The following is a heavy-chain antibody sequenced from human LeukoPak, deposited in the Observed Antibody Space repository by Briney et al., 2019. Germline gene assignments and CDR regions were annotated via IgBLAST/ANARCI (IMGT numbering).Heavy chain of an antibody. CDR3: ARDQAWIQLWSHFGY. CDR1: GFTFSSYA. Sequence: GGSLRLSCAASGFTFSSYAMHWVRQAPGKGLEWVAVISYDGSNKYYADSVKGRFTISRDNSKNTLYLQMNSLRAEDTAVYYCARDQAWIQLWSHFGYWGQGTLVTVSS. D-gene: IGHD5-18*01. J-gene: IGHJ4*02. V-gene: IGHV3-30-3*01. CDR2: ISYDGSNK.